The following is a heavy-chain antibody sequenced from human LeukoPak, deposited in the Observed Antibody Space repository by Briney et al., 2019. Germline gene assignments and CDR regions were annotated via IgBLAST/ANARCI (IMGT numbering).Heavy chain of an antibody. Sequence: GGSLRLSCVVSGITFDYHALSWVRQAPGKGLEWVSSINTVSSYIYYADSLKGRFTISRDNAKNSVYLQMDSLRAEDSAVYYCARLRRNTDSSGFFYYYDYWGQGTLVTVSS. CDR2: INTVSSYI. CDR3: ARLRRNTDSSGFFYYYDY. CDR1: GITFDYHA. D-gene: IGHD3-22*01. J-gene: IGHJ4*02. V-gene: IGHV3-21*06.